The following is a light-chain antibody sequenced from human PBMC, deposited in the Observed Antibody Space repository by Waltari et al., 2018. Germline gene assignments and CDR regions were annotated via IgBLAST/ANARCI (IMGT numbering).Light chain of an antibody. CDR2: EVH. CDR1: SSDVGNYNL. V-gene: IGLV2-23*02. Sequence: QSGLAQPASASGSTGQSITITCTGTSSDVGNYNLVSWYQQRPGKAPRLMIYEVHKRAPGTTCLCSASKSANTASPSISGLQAEEDEADYYCCSYVGRGTYVFGTGTKVTV. J-gene: IGLJ1*01. CDR3: CSYVGRGTYV.